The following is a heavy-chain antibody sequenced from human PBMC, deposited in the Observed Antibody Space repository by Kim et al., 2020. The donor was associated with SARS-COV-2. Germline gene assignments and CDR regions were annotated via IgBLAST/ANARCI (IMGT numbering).Heavy chain of an antibody. CDR3: SRDGLAGMDV. CDR2: INQDGSEK. CDR1: GVTFSRYW. Sequence: GGSLRLSCAASGVTFSRYWMSWVRQAPGKGLEWVANINQDGSEKYYVDSVKGRFTISRDNAKNSLLLDMNSLRAEDAAVYYCSRDGLAGMDVWGQGTTVT. J-gene: IGHJ6*02. V-gene: IGHV3-7*03. D-gene: IGHD3-9*01.